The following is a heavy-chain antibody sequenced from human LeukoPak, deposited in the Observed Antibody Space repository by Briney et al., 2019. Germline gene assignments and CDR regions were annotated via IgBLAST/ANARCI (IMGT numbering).Heavy chain of an antibody. CDR3: ATWLGGYYDSKGSLDY. J-gene: IGHJ4*02. D-gene: IGHD3-22*01. CDR2: IKQDGSEK. V-gene: IGHV3-7*01. Sequence: GGSLRLSCAASGFTFSSYWMSWVRQAPGKGLEWVANIKQDGSEKYYVDSVKGRFTISRDNAKNSLYLQMNSLRAEDTAVYYCATWLGGYYDSKGSLDYWGQGTLVTVSS. CDR1: GFTFSSYW.